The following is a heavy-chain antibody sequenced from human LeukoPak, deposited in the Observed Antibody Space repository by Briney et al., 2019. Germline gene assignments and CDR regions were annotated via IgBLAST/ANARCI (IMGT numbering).Heavy chain of an antibody. J-gene: IGHJ4*02. CDR1: GYNFIDKY. V-gene: IGHV1-2*02. CDR3: AKAPD. Sequence: GASVKVSCKASGYNFIDKYMHWVRRAPGQGLEWMGWINPNNGGTNYAQKFEGRVTMTRDTSISTAYMELSSLRSDDTAVYYCAKAPDWGQGTLVTVSS. CDR2: INPNNGGT.